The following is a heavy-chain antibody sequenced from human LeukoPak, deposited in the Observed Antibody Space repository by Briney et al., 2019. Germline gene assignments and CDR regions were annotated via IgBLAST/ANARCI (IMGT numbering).Heavy chain of an antibody. J-gene: IGHJ4*02. V-gene: IGHV3-30-3*01. CDR2: ISYDGSNK. CDR1: GFTFSSYA. CDR3: AREAGEDDYGDYGSN. D-gene: IGHD4-17*01. Sequence: GGSLRLSCAASGFTFSSYAMHWVRQAPGKGPEWVAVISYDGSNKYYADSVKGRFTISRDNSKNTLYLQMNSLRAEDTAVYYCAREAGEDDYGDYGSNWGQGTLVTVSS.